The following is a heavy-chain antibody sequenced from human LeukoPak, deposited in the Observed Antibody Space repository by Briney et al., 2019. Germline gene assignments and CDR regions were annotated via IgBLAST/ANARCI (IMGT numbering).Heavy chain of an antibody. D-gene: IGHD4-23*01. CDR3: ARSRQTTVVTPALN. Sequence: KTGGSLRLSCAASGFTFSSYSMNWVRQAPGKGLEWVSSISSSSSYIYYADSVKGRFIISRDNAKNSLYLQMNGLRAEDTAVYYCARSRQTTVVTPALNWGQGTLVTVSS. V-gene: IGHV3-21*01. CDR2: ISSSSSYI. J-gene: IGHJ4*02. CDR1: GFTFSSYS.